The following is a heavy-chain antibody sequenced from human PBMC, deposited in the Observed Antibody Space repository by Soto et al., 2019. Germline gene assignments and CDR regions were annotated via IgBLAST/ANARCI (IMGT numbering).Heavy chain of an antibody. D-gene: IGHD4-4*01. CDR2: INPDGGGT. CDR3: AVGGNYLSMDV. CDR1: GYTFTSYY. V-gene: IGHV1-46*01. Sequence: QVQLVQSGAEGKKPGASVKVSCKASGYTFTSYYMHWLRLAPGQGLEWMGIINPDGGGTSYAQQFQGRVIMTRDTSTSTVYMEMSSLRSEDTAVYYCAVGGNYLSMDVWGQGTTVTVSS. J-gene: IGHJ6*02.